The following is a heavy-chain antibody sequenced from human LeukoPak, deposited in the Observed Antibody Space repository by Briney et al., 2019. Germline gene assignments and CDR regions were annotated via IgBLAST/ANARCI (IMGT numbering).Heavy chain of an antibody. CDR2: ITWDGGTT. J-gene: IGHJ6*03. V-gene: IGHV3-43D*04. CDR1: GFTFGDYA. Sequence: GGSLRLSCTASGFTFGDYAMSWVRQPPGKGLEWISLITWDGGTTYYADSVRGRFTISRDNSKNSLFLRMNSLRPEDTALYYCARDRTAEAGNDYYMGVWGNGTTVIVSS. D-gene: IGHD6-13*01. CDR3: ARDRTAEAGNDYYMGV.